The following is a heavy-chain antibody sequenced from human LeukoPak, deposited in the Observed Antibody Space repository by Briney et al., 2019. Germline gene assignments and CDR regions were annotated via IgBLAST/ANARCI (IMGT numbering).Heavy chain of an antibody. V-gene: IGHV4-4*02. D-gene: IGHD3-22*01. J-gene: IGHJ4*02. CDR3: ARGYDSSGYSHDY. CDR2: IYHSGST. CDR1: GGSVSSSNW. Sequence: SETLSLTCAVSGGSVSSSNWWSWVRQPPGKGLEWIGEIYHSGSTNYNPSLKSRVTISVDKSKNQFSLKLSSVTAADTAVYYCARGYDSSGYSHDYWGQGTLVTVSS.